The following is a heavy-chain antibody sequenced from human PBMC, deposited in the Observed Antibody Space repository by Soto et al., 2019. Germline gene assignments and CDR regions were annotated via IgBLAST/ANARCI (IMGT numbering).Heavy chain of an antibody. D-gene: IGHD6-19*01. J-gene: IGHJ4*02. CDR1: GGSISSSGFY. CDR2: ISYSGST. Sequence: QLQLQGSGPGLVKPSETLSLTCSVSGGSISSSGFYWGWIRQPPGKGLEWIASISYSGSTYYNPSLESRVTISVDTSQNQFSLNLSSVTAADSAVYYCARLGYSSGWYRNYYFDYWGQGTLVTVSS. V-gene: IGHV4-39*01. CDR3: ARLGYSSGWYRNYYFDY.